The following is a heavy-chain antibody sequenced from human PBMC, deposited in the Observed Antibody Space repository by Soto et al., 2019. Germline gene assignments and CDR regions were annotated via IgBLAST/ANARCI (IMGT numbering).Heavy chain of an antibody. CDR2: IIPIFGTA. Sequence: SVKVSCKASGGTFSSYAISWVRQAPGQGLEWMGGIIPIFGTANYAQKFQGRVTITADKSTSTAYMELSSLRSEDTAVYYCAANRIPIQIVLYYGMDVWGQGTTVT. CDR1: GGTFSSYA. D-gene: IGHD1-26*01. V-gene: IGHV1-69*06. CDR3: AANRIPIQIVLYYGMDV. J-gene: IGHJ6*02.